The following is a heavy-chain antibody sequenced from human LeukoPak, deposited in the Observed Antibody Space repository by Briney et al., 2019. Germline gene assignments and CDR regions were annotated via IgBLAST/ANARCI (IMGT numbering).Heavy chain of an antibody. V-gene: IGHV1-2*02. CDR3: ARELPTGYCSSTSCFRAFDI. Sequence: ASVKVSCKASGYTFTGYYMHWVRQAPGQGREWMGWINPNSGGTNYAQKFQGRVTMTRDTAISRAYRELSRRRSDDTAVYYCARELPTGYCSSTSCFRAFDIWGQGTMVTVSS. J-gene: IGHJ3*02. D-gene: IGHD2-2*03. CDR2: INPNSGGT. CDR1: GYTFTGYY.